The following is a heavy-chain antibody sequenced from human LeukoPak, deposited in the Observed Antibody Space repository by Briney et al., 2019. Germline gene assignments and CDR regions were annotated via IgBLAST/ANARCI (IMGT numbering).Heavy chain of an antibody. CDR3: ARDGEFLGLFDY. Sequence: GSSVKVSCKASGGTFSSYAISWVRQAPGQGLEWMGGIIPIFGTANYAQKFQGRVTITADESTSTAYMELSSLRSEDTAVYYCARDGEFLGLFDYWGQGTLVTVSS. J-gene: IGHJ4*02. CDR1: GGTFSSYA. D-gene: IGHD7-27*01. V-gene: IGHV1-69*01. CDR2: IIPIFGTA.